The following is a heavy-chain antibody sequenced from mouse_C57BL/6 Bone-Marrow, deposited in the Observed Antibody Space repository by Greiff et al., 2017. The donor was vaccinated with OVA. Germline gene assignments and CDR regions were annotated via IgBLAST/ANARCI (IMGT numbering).Heavy chain of an antibody. CDR2: ISYDGSN. D-gene: IGHD1-1*01. CDR1: GYSITSGYY. Sequence: EVQVVESGPGLVKPSQSLSLTCSVTGYSITSGYYWNWIRQFPGNKLEWMGYISYDGSNNYNPSLKNRISITRDTSKNQFFLKLNSVTTEDTATYYCARERDYYGLWYFDVWGTGTTVTVSS. V-gene: IGHV3-6*01. CDR3: ARERDYYGLWYFDV. J-gene: IGHJ1*03.